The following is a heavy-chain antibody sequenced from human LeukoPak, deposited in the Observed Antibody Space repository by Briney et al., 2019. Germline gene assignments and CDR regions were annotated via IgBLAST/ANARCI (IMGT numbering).Heavy chain of an antibody. Sequence: GGSLRLSCAASGFTFSSYAMHWVRQAPGKGLEWVAVISYDGSNKYYADSVKGRFTISRDNSKNTLYLQMNSLRAEDTAVYYCARGRRFLEWLGWFDPWGQGILVTVSS. CDR2: ISYDGSNK. CDR1: GFTFSSYA. J-gene: IGHJ5*02. V-gene: IGHV3-30*04. CDR3: ARGRRFLEWLGWFDP. D-gene: IGHD3-3*01.